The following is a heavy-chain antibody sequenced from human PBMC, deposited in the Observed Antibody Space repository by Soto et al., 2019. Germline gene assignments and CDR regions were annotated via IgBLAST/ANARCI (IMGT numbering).Heavy chain of an antibody. Sequence: QVQLQQWGAGLLKPSETLSLTCVVYGESFSGYYWNWIRQSPGKGLEWIGEINPSGSTNYNPSLKSRVTVSVDTSKNQFSLKLNSVTAADTAVYFCARVGTPRPFDYWGQGTLVTVSS. D-gene: IGHD6-25*01. CDR2: INPSGST. CDR3: ARVGTPRPFDY. CDR1: GESFSGYY. V-gene: IGHV4-34*01. J-gene: IGHJ4*02.